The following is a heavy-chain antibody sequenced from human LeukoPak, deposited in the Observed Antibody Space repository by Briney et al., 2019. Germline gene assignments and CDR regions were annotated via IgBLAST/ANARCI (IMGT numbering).Heavy chain of an antibody. CDR3: AKAPVVTAII. V-gene: IGHV3-23*01. J-gene: IGHJ3*02. CDR1: GFTFNNYG. D-gene: IGHD2-21*02. CDR2: ISRDGGDT. Sequence: GGSLRLSCAASGFTFNNYGMSWVRQAPGRGLEWVSAISRDGGDTFYADSVKGRFTISRDNSKNTLYLQMNSLRTEDTAVYYCAKAPVVTAIIWGQGTMVTVSS.